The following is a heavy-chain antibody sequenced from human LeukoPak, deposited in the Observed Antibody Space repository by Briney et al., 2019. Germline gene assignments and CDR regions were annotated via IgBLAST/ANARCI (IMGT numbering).Heavy chain of an antibody. Sequence: ASVKLSCKASGYTFTSYGISWVRQAPGQGLEWMGWISAYNGSTNYAQTLQSRVTMTTDTSTSTAYLELRSLRSDDTAVYYCAREVVRGVITMYNWFDPWGQGNLVTVSS. CDR3: AREVVRGVITMYNWFDP. J-gene: IGHJ5*02. CDR2: ISAYNGST. V-gene: IGHV1-18*01. CDR1: GYTFTSYG. D-gene: IGHD3-10*01.